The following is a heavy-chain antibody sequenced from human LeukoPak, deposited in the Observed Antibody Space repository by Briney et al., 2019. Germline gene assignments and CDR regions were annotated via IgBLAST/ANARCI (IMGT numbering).Heavy chain of an antibody. CDR2: IKSKTDGGTT. CDR1: GFTFSNAW. Sequence: GGSLRLSCAASGFTFSNAWMSWVRQAPGKGLEWVGRIKSKTDGGTTDYAAPVKGRFTISRDDSKNTLYLQMNSLKTEDTAVYYCTTDITIFGVVIDYYYYMDVWGKGTTVTVSS. V-gene: IGHV3-15*01. D-gene: IGHD3-3*01. CDR3: TTDITIFGVVIDYYYYMDV. J-gene: IGHJ6*03.